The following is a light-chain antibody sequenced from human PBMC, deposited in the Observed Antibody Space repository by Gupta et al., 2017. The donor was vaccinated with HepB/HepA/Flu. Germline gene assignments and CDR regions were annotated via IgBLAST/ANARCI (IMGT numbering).Light chain of an antibody. Sequence: QSALTQPASVSGSPGQSITISCSGTSSDVGGHNYVSWYQQHSGKVPKLMIYDVTTRPSGVSDRFSGSKSGNTASLTISGLQAEDEADYYCSSYTSSSTTVFGGGTKLTVL. CDR2: DVT. CDR3: SSYTSSSTTV. J-gene: IGLJ3*02. V-gene: IGLV2-14*03. CDR1: SSDVGGHNY.